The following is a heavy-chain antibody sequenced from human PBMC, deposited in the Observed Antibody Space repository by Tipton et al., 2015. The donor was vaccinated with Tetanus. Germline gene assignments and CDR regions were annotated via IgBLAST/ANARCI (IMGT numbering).Heavy chain of an antibody. CDR2: IWYDGSNK. D-gene: IGHD3-10*01. J-gene: IGHJ4*02. V-gene: IGHV3-33*01. CDR1: GFTFSSYG. CDR3: ARDGGTYYYGSGSYPGFDY. Sequence: SGFTFSSYGMHWVRQAPGKGLEWVAVIWYDGSNKYYADSVKGRFTISRDNSKNTLYLQMNSLRAEDTAVYYCARDGGTYYYGSGSYPGFDYWGQGTLVTVSS.